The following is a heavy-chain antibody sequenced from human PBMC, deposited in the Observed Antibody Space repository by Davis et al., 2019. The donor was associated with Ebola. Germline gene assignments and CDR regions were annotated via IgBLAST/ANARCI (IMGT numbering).Heavy chain of an antibody. V-gene: IGHV4-34*01. CDR1: GGSFSGYY. CDR3: ARELTGDAFDI. J-gene: IGHJ3*02. CDR2: INHSGST. D-gene: IGHD7-27*01. Sequence: MPSETLSLTCAVYGGSFSGYYWSWIRQPPGKGLEWIGEINHSGSTNYNPSLKSRVTISVDTSKNQFSLKLSSVTAADTAVYYCARELTGDAFDIWGQGTMVTVSS.